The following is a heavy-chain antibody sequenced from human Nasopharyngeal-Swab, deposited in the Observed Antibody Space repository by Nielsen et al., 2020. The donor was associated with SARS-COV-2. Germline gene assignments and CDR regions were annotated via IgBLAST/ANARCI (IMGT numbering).Heavy chain of an antibody. V-gene: IGHV4-61*01. CDR3: ARDQGWAVAGYYYYYGMDV. D-gene: IGHD6-19*01. CDR1: GGSVNSGSYY. CDR2: IYYSGST. Sequence: SETLSLTCTVSGGSVNSGSYYWSWIRLPPGKGLEWIGYIYYSGSTNYNPSLKSRVTISVDTSKNQFSLKLSSVTAADTAVYYCARDQGWAVAGYYYYYGMDVWGQGTTVTVSS. J-gene: IGHJ6*02.